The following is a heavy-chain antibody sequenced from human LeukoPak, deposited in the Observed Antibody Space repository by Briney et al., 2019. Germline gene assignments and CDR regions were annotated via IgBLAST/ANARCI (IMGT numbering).Heavy chain of an antibody. CDR2: ISSSSSYI. D-gene: IGHD6-13*01. CDR1: GFTFSSYS. V-gene: IGHV3-21*01. Sequence: GGSLRLSCAASGFTFSSYSMNWVRQAPGKGLEWVSSISSSSSYIYYADSVKGRFTISRDNAKNSLYLQMNSLRAEDTAVYFCASYRYSSSCYIYWGQGTLVTVSS. CDR3: ASYRYSSSCYIY. J-gene: IGHJ4*02.